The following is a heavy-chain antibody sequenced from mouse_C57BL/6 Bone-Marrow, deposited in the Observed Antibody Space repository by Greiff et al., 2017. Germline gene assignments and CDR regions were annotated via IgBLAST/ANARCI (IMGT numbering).Heavy chain of an antibody. D-gene: IGHD2-2*01. CDR1: GYTFTSYW. V-gene: IGHV1-59*01. J-gene: IGHJ3*01. CDR2: IDPSDSYT. CDR3: ARKALFYYGYDEGFAY. Sequence: QVQLQQPGAELVRPGTSVKLSCKASGYTFTSYWMHWVKQRPGQGLEWIGVIDPSDSYTTYNQKFKGKATLTVDTSSSTAYMQLSSLTSEDSAVYYCARKALFYYGYDEGFAYWGQGTLVTVSA.